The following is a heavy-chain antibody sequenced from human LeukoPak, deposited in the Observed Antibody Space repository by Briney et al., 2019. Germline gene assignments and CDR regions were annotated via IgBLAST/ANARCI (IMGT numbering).Heavy chain of an antibody. CDR3: AKSGPPSTKPLDY. V-gene: IGHV3-23*01. D-gene: IGHD1-26*01. CDR1: GFTFSSYA. Sequence: GGSLTLSCAVSGFTFSSYAMSWVRQAPGKGLEWVSAISGSGGSTYYADSVKGRFTISRDNSENTLYLQMNSLRAEDKAVYYCAKSGPPSTKPLDYWGQVTLVTVSS. J-gene: IGHJ4*02. CDR2: ISGSGGST.